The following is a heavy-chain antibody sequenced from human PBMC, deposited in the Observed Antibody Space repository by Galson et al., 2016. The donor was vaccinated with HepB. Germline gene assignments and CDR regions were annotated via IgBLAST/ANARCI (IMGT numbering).Heavy chain of an antibody. V-gene: IGHV3-74*01. Sequence: SLRLSCAASGFTFSNYWMHWVRQAPGKGLVWVSRINSDGIGTSYADPVKGRFTTSRDNAKNTLYLQMNSLRAEDTAVYYCAKDFRGYGVWGQGTLVTVSS. CDR2: INSDGIGT. D-gene: IGHD5-12*01. CDR1: GFTFSNYW. CDR3: AKDFRGYGV. J-gene: IGHJ4*02.